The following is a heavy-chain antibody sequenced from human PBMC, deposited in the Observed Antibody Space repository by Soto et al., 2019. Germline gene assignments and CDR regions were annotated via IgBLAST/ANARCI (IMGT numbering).Heavy chain of an antibody. D-gene: IGHD2-21*01. CDR1: GFTFSDYY. V-gene: IGHV3-11*01. J-gene: IGHJ4*02. Sequence: GGSLRLSCTASGFTFSDYYMIWIRQAPGKGLEWVSYISSSGSTIYYADSVKGRFTISRDNAKNSLYLQMNSLRAEDTAMYYGAIDPARYYYFVDWGQGTLVTVAS. CDR2: ISSSGSTI. CDR3: AIDPARYYYFVD.